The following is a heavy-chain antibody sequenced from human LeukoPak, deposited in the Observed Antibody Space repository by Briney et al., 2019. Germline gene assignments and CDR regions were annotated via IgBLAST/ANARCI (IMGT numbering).Heavy chain of an antibody. J-gene: IGHJ4*02. CDR2: INQGGSET. Sequence: GGSLRLSCAASGFTFRTYWMSWVRQAPGKGLEWVASINQGGSETHYVESVKGRFTISRDNAMNSFFLQMNSLRAEDTAVYYCARLIGDRTIYDYWGQGTLVTVSS. CDR1: GFTFRTYW. CDR3: ARLIGDRTIYDY. D-gene: IGHD6-6*01. V-gene: IGHV3-7*01.